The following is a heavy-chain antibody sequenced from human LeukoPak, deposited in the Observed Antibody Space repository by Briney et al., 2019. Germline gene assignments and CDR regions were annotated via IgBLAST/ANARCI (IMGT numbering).Heavy chain of an antibody. V-gene: IGHV1-18*01. CDR2: ISASNSNT. D-gene: IGHD5-12*01. Sequence: GASVKLSCKASGYTFTTYGISWVRQAPGQGLEWMGWISASNSNTNYAQKFQGRVTMTTDTSRSTAYMELRSLRSDDTAVYYCARGNFIVASSSRRDYYFDYWGQGTLVTVSS. J-gene: IGHJ4*02. CDR3: ARGNFIVASSSRRDYYFDY. CDR1: GYTFTTYG.